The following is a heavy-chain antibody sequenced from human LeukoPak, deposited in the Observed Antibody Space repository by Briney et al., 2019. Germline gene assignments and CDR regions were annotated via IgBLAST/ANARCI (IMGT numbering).Heavy chain of an antibody. CDR2: INGDGSST. CDR1: EFSFSSYW. V-gene: IGHV3-74*01. D-gene: IGHD6-19*01. J-gene: IGHJ4*02. Sequence: PGGSWRLSCAASEFSFSSYWMHWVRQGPGKGLVWVSRINGDGSSTSYADSVKGRFTISRDNAKNTLFLQMNSLRADDTAEYYCVREDSSGLFFDYWGQGTL. CDR3: VREDSSGLFFDY.